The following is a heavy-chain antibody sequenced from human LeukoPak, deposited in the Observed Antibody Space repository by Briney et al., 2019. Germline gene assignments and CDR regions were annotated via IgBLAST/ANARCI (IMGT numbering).Heavy chain of an antibody. J-gene: IGHJ4*02. CDR1: GLTFSSSE. CDR2: IWYDGSNK. D-gene: IGHD6-19*01. Sequence: PGGSLRLSCAASGLTFSSSEMNWVRQAPGKGLEWVAVIWYDGSNKYYADSVKGRFTISRDNSKNTPYLQMNSLRAEDTAVYYCARVPLYSSGWNYFEYWGQGTLVTVSS. V-gene: IGHV3-33*08. CDR3: ARVPLYSSGWNYFEY.